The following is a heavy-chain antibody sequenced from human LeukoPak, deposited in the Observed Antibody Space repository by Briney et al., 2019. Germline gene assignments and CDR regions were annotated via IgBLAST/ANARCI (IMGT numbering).Heavy chain of an antibody. J-gene: IGHJ4*02. CDR2: IYPGDSDT. Sequence: GESLKISCKGSGYSFTSYWIGWVRQMPGKGLEWMGIIYPGDSDTRYSPSFQGQVTISADKSTSTAYLQWSSLKASDTAMYYCASSYCSSTSCYYLSHFDYWGQGTLVTVSS. CDR1: GYSFTSYW. CDR3: ASSYCSSTSCYYLSHFDY. D-gene: IGHD2-2*01. V-gene: IGHV5-51*01.